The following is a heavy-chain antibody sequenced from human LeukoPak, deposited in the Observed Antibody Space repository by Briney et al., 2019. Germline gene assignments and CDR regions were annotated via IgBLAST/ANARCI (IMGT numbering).Heavy chain of an antibody. Sequence: GGSLRLSCAASGFTFSNYAMHWVRQAPHKGLEWVAVISYDGSTKYYADSVKGRFTISRDNSKNTLSLHMASLTVEDTAMYYCARDHSGYDYWFDPWGQGTLVTVSS. D-gene: IGHD5-12*01. CDR2: ISYDGSTK. J-gene: IGHJ5*02. CDR1: GFTFSNYA. V-gene: IGHV3-30-3*01. CDR3: ARDHSGYDYWFDP.